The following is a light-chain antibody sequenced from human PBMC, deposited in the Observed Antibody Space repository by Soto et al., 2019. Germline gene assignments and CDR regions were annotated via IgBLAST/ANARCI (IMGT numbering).Light chain of an antibody. CDR2: DAS. Sequence: EIVLTQSPATLSLSPGERATLSCRASQSVSSYLACYQQKPGQATRLLIYDASNRATGIPARFSGRGAGTDFTLTISSLEPEDVAVYYCQQRSNWPTFGQGTRRESK. CDR3: QQRSNWPT. J-gene: IGKJ5*01. CDR1: QSVSSY. V-gene: IGKV3-11*01.